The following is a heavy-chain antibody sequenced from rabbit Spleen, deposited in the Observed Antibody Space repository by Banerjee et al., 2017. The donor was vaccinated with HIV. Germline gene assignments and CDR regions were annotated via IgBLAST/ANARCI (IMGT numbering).Heavy chain of an antibody. CDR1: GFSFSNKDV. CDR2: INAYTGKP. Sequence: QEQLVESGGGLVKPEGSLTLTCKASGFSFSNKDVMCWVRQAPGKGLEWIACINAYTGKPVYATWAKGRFTISRTSSTTVTLQMTSLTAADTATYFCARDLPGVVGWNFGLWGQGTLVTVS. D-gene: IGHD3-1*01. J-gene: IGHJ3*01. V-gene: IGHV1S45*01. CDR3: ARDLPGVVGWNFGL.